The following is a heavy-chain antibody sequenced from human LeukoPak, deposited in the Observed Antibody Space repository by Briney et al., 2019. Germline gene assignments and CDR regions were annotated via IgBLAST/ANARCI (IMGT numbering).Heavy chain of an antibody. D-gene: IGHD6-13*01. CDR3: GRIIAAAGTPD. CDR2: INSDGSST. CDR1: GITFSSYW. J-gene: IGHJ4*02. Sequence: GGSLRLSCAASGITFSSYWMHWVRQAPGKGLVWVSRINSDGSSTSYADSVKGRFTISRDNARNTLYLQMNSLRAEDTAVYYCGRIIAAAGTPDWGQGTLVTVSS. V-gene: IGHV3-74*01.